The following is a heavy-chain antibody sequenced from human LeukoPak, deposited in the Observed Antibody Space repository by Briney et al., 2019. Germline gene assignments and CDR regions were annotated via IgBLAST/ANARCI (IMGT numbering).Heavy chain of an antibody. CDR1: GFTFSTYR. CDR3: TRGDWNDA. V-gene: IGHV3-7*04. J-gene: IGHJ5*02. Sequence: GGSLRRSCLASGFTFSTYRMTRVRQAPGKGLECVANILEDGSDKYDLDSVKGRFTISRDNAKNSLFLQLNSLRVEDTAVYYCTRGDWNDAWGQGTLVTVSS. CDR2: ILEDGSDK.